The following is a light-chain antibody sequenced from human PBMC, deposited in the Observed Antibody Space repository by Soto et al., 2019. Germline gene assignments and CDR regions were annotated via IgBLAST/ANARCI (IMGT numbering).Light chain of an antibody. V-gene: IGKV1-5*03. CDR2: KAS. CDR3: QQYNSYPST. J-gene: IGKJ1*01. CDR1: QSISNH. Sequence: DIQMTQSPSSLSASVEDRVIITCRASQSISNHLNWYQQKTGKXXKXXIYKASSLESGVPSRFSVIVSGTEFTLNLCSLQPDDGATYDGQQYNSYPSTFGQGTKVDI.